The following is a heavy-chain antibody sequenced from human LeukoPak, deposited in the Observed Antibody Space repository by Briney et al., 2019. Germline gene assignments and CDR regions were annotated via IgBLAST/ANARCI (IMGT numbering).Heavy chain of an antibody. J-gene: IGHJ4*02. CDR2: ISGSGGST. CDR3: SRGYCSSTTCYSRFEF. D-gene: IGHD2-2*02. V-gene: IGHV3-23*01. CDR1: GVTFSSYA. Sequence: GGSLRLSCAASGVTFSSYAMSWVRQAPGKGLEWVSSISGSGGSTFYAASVKGRFTISRDNSKHTLYLQMNSLRADDTAVYYCSRGYCSSTTCYSRFEFWGQGTLVTVSS.